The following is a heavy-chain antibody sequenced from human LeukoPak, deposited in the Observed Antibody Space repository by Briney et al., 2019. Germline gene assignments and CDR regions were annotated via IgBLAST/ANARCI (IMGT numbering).Heavy chain of an antibody. J-gene: IGHJ5*02. D-gene: IGHD2-8*01. Sequence: GGSLRLSCAASGFTFNSYSMYWVRQAPGKGLEWVSSISSTSSYIYYADSVKGRFTISRDNAKNSLYLQMNSLRGEDTAVYYCARGTLVYQLLNNWFDPWGQGTLVTVSS. CDR1: GFTFNSYS. CDR3: ARGTLVYQLLNNWFDP. CDR2: ISSTSSYI. V-gene: IGHV3-21*01.